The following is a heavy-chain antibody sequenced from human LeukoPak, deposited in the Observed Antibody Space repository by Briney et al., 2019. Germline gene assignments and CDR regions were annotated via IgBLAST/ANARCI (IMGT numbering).Heavy chain of an antibody. J-gene: IGHJ1*01. CDR3: ARDSYYYDRKGDFQH. D-gene: IGHD3-22*01. V-gene: IGHV3-7*01. CDR1: GFTFSSYW. CDR2: IKQDGSEK. Sequence: PGGSLRLSCAASGFTFSSYWMSWVRQAPGKGLEWVANIKQDGSEKYYVDSVKGRFTISRDNAKNSLYLQMNSLRAEDTAVYYCARDSYYYDRKGDFQHWGQGTLVTVSS.